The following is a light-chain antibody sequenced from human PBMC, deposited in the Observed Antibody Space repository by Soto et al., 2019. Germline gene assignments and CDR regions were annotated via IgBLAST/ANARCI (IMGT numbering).Light chain of an antibody. V-gene: IGLV1-44*01. J-gene: IGLJ1*01. CDR2: SNN. Sequence: QSVLTQPPSASGTPGQRVTISCSGSSSNIGSNTVNWYQQLPGTAPKLLIYSNNQRPPGVPDRFSGSKSGTSASLAISGLQSEDEADYYCAAWDDSLNGFYVFGTGTKGTVL. CDR1: SSNIGSNT. CDR3: AAWDDSLNGFYV.